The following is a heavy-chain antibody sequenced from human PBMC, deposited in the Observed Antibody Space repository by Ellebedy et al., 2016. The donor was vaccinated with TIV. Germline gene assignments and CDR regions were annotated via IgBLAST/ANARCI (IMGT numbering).Heavy chain of an antibody. CDR2: IYPGDSDT. J-gene: IGHJ4*02. D-gene: IGHD3-10*01. CDR3: ARHFGGDYYGSGSYDHIDY. CDR1: GYSFTSYW. V-gene: IGHV5-51*01. Sequence: GGSLRLSXKGSGYSFTSYWIGWVRQMPGKGLEWMGIIYPGDSDTRYSPSFQGQVTISADKSISTAYLQWSSLKASDTAMYYCARHFGGDYYGSGSYDHIDYWGQGTLVTVSS.